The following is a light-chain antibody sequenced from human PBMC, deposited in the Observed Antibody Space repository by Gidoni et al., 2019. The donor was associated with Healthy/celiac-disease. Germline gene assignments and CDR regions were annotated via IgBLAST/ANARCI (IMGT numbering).Light chain of an antibody. CDR1: SGSIASNY. V-gene: IGLV6-57*04. Sequence: FMLTQPHSVSESPGKTVTISCTRSSGSIASNYVQWYQQRPGSAPTTVIYEDNKRPTGVPDRFSGSIDSSYNSASLTISGLKTEDEDDYYCQSYDSSTHVVFGGGTKLTVL. CDR3: QSYDSSTHVV. CDR2: EDN. J-gene: IGLJ2*01.